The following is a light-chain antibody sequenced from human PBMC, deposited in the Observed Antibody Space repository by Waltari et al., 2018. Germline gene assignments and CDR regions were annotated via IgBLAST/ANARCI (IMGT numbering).Light chain of an antibody. Sequence: QLVLTQSPSASASLGASVKLTCTLSSGHSSNIIAWHQQQPEKGPRYLMKVNSDGSHSKGDGIPDRFSGSSSGAERYLTISNLQSEDEADYFCQTGGHGTWVFGGGTKLTVL. CDR2: VNSDGSH. CDR3: QTGGHGTWV. J-gene: IGLJ3*02. V-gene: IGLV4-69*01. CDR1: SGHSSNI.